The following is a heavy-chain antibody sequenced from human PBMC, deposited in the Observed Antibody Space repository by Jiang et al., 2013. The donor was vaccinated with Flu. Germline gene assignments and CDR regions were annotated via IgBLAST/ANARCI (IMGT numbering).Heavy chain of an antibody. CDR2: ISSSGSTI. D-gene: IGHD6-13*01. V-gene: IGHV3-11*01. CDR3: ARSFLSRQQLVTKVGVSFDI. J-gene: IGHJ3*02. CDR1: GFTFSDYY. Sequence: GLVKPGGSLRLSCAASGFTFSDYYMSWIRQAPGKGLEWVSYISSSGSTIYYADSVKGRFTISRDNAKNSLYLQMNSLRAEDTAVYYCARSFLSRQQLVTKVGVSFDIWGQGTMVTVSS.